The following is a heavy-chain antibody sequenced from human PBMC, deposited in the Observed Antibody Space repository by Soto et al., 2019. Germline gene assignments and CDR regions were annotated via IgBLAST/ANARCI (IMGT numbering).Heavy chain of an antibody. V-gene: IGHV1-8*01. CDR1: GYTFTSYD. Sequence: APVKVSCKASGYTFTSYDINWVRQATGQGLEWMGWMNPNSGNTGYAQKFQGRVTMTRNTSISTAYMELSSLRSEDTAVYYCARDLGIAVAGAIDYWGQGTLVTGSS. CDR2: MNPNSGNT. CDR3: ARDLGIAVAGAIDY. D-gene: IGHD6-19*01. J-gene: IGHJ4*02.